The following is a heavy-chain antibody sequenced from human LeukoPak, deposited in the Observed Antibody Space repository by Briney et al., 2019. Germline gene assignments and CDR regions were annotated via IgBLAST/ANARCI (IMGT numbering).Heavy chain of an antibody. CDR3: ARVSNRGYCSGGSCYPPHYGMDV. J-gene: IGHJ6*02. V-gene: IGHV4-34*01. CDR1: GGSFSGYY. Sequence: SETLSLTCAVHGGSFSGYYWSWIRQPPGKGLEWIGEINHSGRTNYNPSLKSRVTISVDTSKNQFSLKLSSVTAADTAVYYCARVSNRGYCSGGSCYPPHYGMDVWGQGTTVTVSS. D-gene: IGHD2-15*01. CDR2: INHSGRT.